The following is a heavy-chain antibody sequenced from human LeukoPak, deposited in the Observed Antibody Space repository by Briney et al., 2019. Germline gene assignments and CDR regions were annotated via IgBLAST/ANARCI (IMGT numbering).Heavy chain of an antibody. CDR3: ARLPLTARRHFEY. CDR1: GFTFSSYW. Sequence: GGSLRLSYAASGFTFSSYWMSWVRQTPGKGLEWVANIKEDGSEKYYLDSVKGRFTISRDNAKNSLYLQMNSLRAEDTAVFYCARLPLTARRHFEYWGQGTLVTVSS. CDR2: IKEDGSEK. D-gene: IGHD5-18*01. J-gene: IGHJ4*02. V-gene: IGHV3-7*05.